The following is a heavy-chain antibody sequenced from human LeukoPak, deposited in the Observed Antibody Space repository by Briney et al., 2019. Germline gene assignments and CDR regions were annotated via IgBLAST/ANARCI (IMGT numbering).Heavy chain of an antibody. D-gene: IGHD3-16*02. CDR2: ISSSSSYI. J-gene: IGHJ4*02. CDR1: GFTFTTYG. V-gene: IGHV3-21*01. Sequence: GGSLRLSCSASGFTFTTYGMNWVRQAPGKGLEWVSSISSSSSYIYYADSVKGRFTIPRDNAKNSLYLQMNSLRAEDTAVYYCARVLGGYVWGSYRLDYWGQGTLVTVSS. CDR3: ARVLGGYVWGSYRLDY.